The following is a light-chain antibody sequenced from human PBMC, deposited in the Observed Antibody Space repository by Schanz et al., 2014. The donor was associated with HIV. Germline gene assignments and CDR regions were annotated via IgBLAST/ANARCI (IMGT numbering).Light chain of an antibody. J-gene: IGKJ1*01. V-gene: IGKV3-20*01. Sequence: ETVLTQSPGSLSLSPGDRATLSCRASQSLTTNYLAWYQQKLGQAPRLLIYGASSRATGIPDRFSGSGSGTDFTLTISSLQSEDFAVYYCQQYYDWKTFGQGTKVEIK. CDR2: GAS. CDR1: QSLTTNY. CDR3: QQYYDWKT.